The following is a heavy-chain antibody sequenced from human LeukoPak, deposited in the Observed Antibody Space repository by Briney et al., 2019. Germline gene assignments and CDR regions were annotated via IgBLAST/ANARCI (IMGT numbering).Heavy chain of an antibody. D-gene: IGHD4-17*01. J-gene: IGHJ6*02. CDR1: GGSIGSDGYY. CDR2: IYYTGTT. Sequence: TSQTLSLTCSVSGGSIGSDGYYWNWIRQHAGKGLEWIGHIYYTGTTYYNPPLKSRASISVDTSKNQLSLQLSSVTAADTAVYYCARDRATVTSHYSGMDVWGQGTTVTVSS. CDR3: ARDRATVTSHYSGMDV. V-gene: IGHV4-31*03.